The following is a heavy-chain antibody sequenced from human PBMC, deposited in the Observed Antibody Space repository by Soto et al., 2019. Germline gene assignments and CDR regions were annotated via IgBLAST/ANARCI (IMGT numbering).Heavy chain of an antibody. Sequence: GASVKVSCKVSGYTLTELSMHWVRQAPGKGLEWMGGFDPEDGETIYAQKFQGRVTMTEDTSTDTAYMELSSLRSEDTAVYYCAGLHAYYDLWSGYPTPGSGWFDPWGQGTLVTVSS. V-gene: IGHV1-24*01. CDR3: AGLHAYYDLWSGYPTPGSGWFDP. J-gene: IGHJ5*02. CDR2: FDPEDGET. CDR1: GYTLTELS. D-gene: IGHD3-3*01.